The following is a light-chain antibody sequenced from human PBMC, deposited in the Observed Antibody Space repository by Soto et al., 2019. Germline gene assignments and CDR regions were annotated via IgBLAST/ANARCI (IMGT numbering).Light chain of an antibody. CDR1: RSVSSY. CDR2: DAS. V-gene: IGKV3-11*01. CDR3: QQRTNWPSST. J-gene: IGKJ5*01. Sequence: EIVLTQSPATLSLSPGERATLSCRASRSVSSYLAWYQQKPGQTPRLLIHDASNRATGIPVRFSGSGSGTDFTPPISSLEPADFAVYYCQQRTNWPSSTFGQGTRLEIK.